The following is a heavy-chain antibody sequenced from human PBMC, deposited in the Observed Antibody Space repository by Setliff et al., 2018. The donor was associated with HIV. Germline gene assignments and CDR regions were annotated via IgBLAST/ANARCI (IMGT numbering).Heavy chain of an antibody. D-gene: IGHD2-2*01. Sequence: SETLSLTCTVSGGSISSRTYYWGWIRQPPGKGLEWIGSIYYSGSTYYNPSLKSRVTISVDMSKNQFSLKLSSVTAADTAVYYCARTTIVAVPAANYYFDFWGQGDLVTVSS. V-gene: IGHV4-39*07. J-gene: IGHJ4*02. CDR3: ARTTIVAVPAANYYFDF. CDR1: GGSISSRTYY. CDR2: IYYSGST.